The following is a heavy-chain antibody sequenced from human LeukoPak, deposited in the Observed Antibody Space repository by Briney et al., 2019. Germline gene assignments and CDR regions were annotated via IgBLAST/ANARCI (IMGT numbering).Heavy chain of an antibody. CDR2: IYPGDSDT. V-gene: IGHV5-51*01. D-gene: IGHD6-19*01. J-gene: IGHJ4*02. CDR1: GYSFSTYW. Sequence: GESLKISCKGSGYSFSTYWIGWVRQMPGKGLGWMGIIYPGDSDTRYSPSLQGQVTISADKSINTAYLQWNSLKASDTAMYYCARSWVAGYGTVLDYWGQGTLVIVSS. CDR3: ARSWVAGYGTVLDY.